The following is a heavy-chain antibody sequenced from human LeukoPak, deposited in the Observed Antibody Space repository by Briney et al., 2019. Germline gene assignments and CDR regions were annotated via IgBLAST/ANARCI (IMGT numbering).Heavy chain of an antibody. CDR1: GYTFTSYD. J-gene: IGHJ4*02. CDR2: ISAYNGNT. D-gene: IGHD6-13*01. V-gene: IGHV1-18*01. CDR3: ARAWYSSSRFDY. Sequence: ASVKVSCRASGYTFTSYDINWVRQATGQGLEWMGWISAYNGNTNYAQKLQGRVTMTTDTSTSTAYKELRSLRSDDTAVYYCARAWYSSSRFDYWGQGTLATVSS.